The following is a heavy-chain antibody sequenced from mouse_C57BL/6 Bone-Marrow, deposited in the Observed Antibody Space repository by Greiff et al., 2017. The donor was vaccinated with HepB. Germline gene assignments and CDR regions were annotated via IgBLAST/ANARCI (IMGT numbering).Heavy chain of an antibody. V-gene: IGHV1-18*01. CDR3: ARRLSIYYDYLFDY. D-gene: IGHD2-4*01. CDR2: INPNNGGT. CDR1: GYTFTDYN. J-gene: IGHJ2*01. Sequence: EVQLQQSGPELVKPGASVKIPCKASGYTFTDYNMDWVKQSHGKSLEWIGDINPNNGGTIYNQKFKGKATLTVDKSSSTAYMEIRSLTSEDTAVYYCARRLSIYYDYLFDYWGQGTTLTVSS.